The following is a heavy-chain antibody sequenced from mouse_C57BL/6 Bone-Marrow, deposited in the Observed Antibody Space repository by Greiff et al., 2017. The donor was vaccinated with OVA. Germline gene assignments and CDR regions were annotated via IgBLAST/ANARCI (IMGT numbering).Heavy chain of an antibody. CDR2: ISDGGSYT. D-gene: IGHD2-5*01. CDR1: GFTFSSYA. J-gene: IGHJ3*01. Sequence: EVMLVESGGGLVKPGGSLKLSCAASGFTFSSYAMSWVRQTPEKRLEWVATISDGGSYTYYPDNVKGRFTISRDNAKNNLYLQMSHLKSEDTAMYYCASPYYRNYPAWFAYWGQGTLVTVAA. V-gene: IGHV5-4*03. CDR3: ASPYYRNYPAWFAY.